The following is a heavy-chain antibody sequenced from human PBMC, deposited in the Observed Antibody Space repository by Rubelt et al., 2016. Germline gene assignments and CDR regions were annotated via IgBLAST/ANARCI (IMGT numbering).Heavy chain of an antibody. CDR1: GGSISSSSYY. Sequence: QLQLQESGPGLVKPSETLSLTCTVSGGSISSSSYYWGWIRQPPGKGLEWIGSICYSGSTYYTPALKSRVTILVDTSKNQFSLKLSSVTAADTAVYYCARRIAAAGTLDYYYYYMDVWGKGTTVTVSS. CDR3: ARRIAAAGTLDYYYYYMDV. CDR2: ICYSGST. J-gene: IGHJ6*03. V-gene: IGHV4-39*07. D-gene: IGHD6-13*01.